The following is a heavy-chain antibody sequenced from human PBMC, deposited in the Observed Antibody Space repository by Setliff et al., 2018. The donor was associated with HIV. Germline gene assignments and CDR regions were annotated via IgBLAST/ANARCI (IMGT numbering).Heavy chain of an antibody. D-gene: IGHD5-18*01. J-gene: IGHJ6*03. V-gene: IGHV1-69-2*01. CDR1: GYRFTHYY. Sequence: ASVKVSCKASGYRFTHYYMHWVQQAPGKGLEWVGRINPEDHETVYAEKFQGRVTITADTSTDTVYMELSSLRSEDTAVYYCATGYTFGPRTDYHYYYIDVWGKGTTVTVSS. CDR3: ATGYTFGPRTDYHYYYIDV. CDR2: INPEDHET.